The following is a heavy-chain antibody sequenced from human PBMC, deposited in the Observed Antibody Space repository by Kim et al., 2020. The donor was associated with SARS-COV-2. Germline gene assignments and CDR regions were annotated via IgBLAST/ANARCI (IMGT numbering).Heavy chain of an antibody. Sequence: ASVKVSCKASGYTFTGYYMHWVRQAPGQGLEWMGWINPNSGGTNYAQKFQGRVTMTRDTSISTAYMELSRLRSDDTAVYYCARDGSRAVVESDYWGQGTLVTVSS. J-gene: IGHJ4*02. D-gene: IGHD3-10*01. CDR2: INPNSGGT. CDR1: GYTFTGYY. V-gene: IGHV1-2*02. CDR3: ARDGSRAVVESDY.